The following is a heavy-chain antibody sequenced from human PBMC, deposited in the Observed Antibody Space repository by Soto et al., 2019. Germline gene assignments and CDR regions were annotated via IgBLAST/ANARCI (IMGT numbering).Heavy chain of an antibody. CDR1: GGSISSYY. J-gene: IGHJ6*02. D-gene: IGHD2-21*02. CDR2: MYNTGST. CDR3: ARDLWGYCGADCYPLDV. V-gene: IGHV4-59*01. Sequence: SETLSLTCTVSGGSISSYYWSWIRQPPGKGLEWIGYMYNTGSTIYNPSLKSRVSISVDTSKNQFSLKLNSVTAADTAVYYCARDLWGYCGADCYPLDVWGQGTTVTVSS.